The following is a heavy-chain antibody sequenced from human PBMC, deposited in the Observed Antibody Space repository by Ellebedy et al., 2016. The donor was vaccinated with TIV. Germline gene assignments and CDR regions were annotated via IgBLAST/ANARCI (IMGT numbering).Heavy chain of an antibody. CDR3: ARLLRTTDYYYGMDV. CDR1: GFTFSSYG. CDR2: ISYDGSNK. D-gene: IGHD2/OR15-2a*01. V-gene: IGHV3-30*03. Sequence: GGSLRLXXAASGFTFSSYGMHWVRQAPGKGLEWVAVISYDGSNKYYADSVKGRFTISRDNSKNTLYLQMNSLRAEDTAVYYCARLLRTTDYYYGMDVWGQGTTVTVSS. J-gene: IGHJ6*02.